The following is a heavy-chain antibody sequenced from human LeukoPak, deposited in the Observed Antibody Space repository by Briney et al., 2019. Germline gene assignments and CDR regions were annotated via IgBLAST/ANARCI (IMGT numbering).Heavy chain of an antibody. J-gene: IGHJ6*02. CDR2: INPSGGST. V-gene: IGHV1-46*01. Sequence: SVKAARQTSTYMFTNYFLHWVRQAPGQGLEWMGIINPSGGSTFYAQKFQGRVTLTRDTPTSTVYMELSSLRSEDTAIYYCARGGYTSSGRSMDVWGQGTTVSVSS. CDR3: ARGGYTSSGRSMDV. D-gene: IGHD3-10*01. CDR1: TYMFTNYF.